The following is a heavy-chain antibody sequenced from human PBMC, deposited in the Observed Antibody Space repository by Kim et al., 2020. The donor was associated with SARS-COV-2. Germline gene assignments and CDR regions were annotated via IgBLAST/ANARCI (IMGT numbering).Heavy chain of an antibody. Sequence: GGSLRLSCAASGFTFSSYAMHWVRQAPGKGLEWVAVISYDGSNKYYADSVKGRFTISRDNSKNTLYLQMNSLRAEDTAVYYCARDRVVATVTKAFDYWGQGTLVTVSS. CDR3: ARDRVVATVTKAFDY. CDR1: GFTFSSYA. J-gene: IGHJ4*02. D-gene: IGHD4-17*01. CDR2: ISYDGSNK. V-gene: IGHV3-30-3*01.